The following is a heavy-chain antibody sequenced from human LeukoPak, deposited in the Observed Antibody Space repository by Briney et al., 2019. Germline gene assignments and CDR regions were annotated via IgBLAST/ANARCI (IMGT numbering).Heavy chain of an antibody. V-gene: IGHV1-18*01. D-gene: IGHD1-26*01. CDR3: ARDLGPCTGSYYSYYHYMDV. J-gene: IGHJ6*03. Sequence: ASVRVSCKAYGYNFATSGIGWVRQAPGQGLEWLGWISGYNGNTKSAPKLQGRVTMTTDTSTDTAYLELGSLRVDDTAIYYCARDLGPCTGSYYSYYHYMDVWGEGTSVTVSS. CDR2: ISGYNGNT. CDR1: GYNFATSG.